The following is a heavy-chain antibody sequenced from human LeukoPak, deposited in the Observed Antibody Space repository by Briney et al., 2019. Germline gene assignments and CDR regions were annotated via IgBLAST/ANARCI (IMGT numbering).Heavy chain of an antibody. D-gene: IGHD6-19*01. Sequence: PGGSLRLSCAASGFTVSSNYMSWVRQAPGKGLEWVSVIYSGGSTYYADSVKGRFTISRDNSKNTLYLQMNSLRAEDTAVYYCASQGPGVIAVAPFDYWGQGTLVTVSS. J-gene: IGHJ4*02. V-gene: IGHV3-53*01. CDR3: ASQGPGVIAVAPFDY. CDR1: GFTVSSNY. CDR2: IYSGGST.